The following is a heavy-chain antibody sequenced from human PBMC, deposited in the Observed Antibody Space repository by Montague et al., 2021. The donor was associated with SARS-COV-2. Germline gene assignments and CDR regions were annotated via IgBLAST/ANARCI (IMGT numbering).Heavy chain of an antibody. CDR1: GFTFREYS. CDR2: FTRVGADT. Sequence: SLRLSCAASGFTFREYSMRWVRHVPGKGLEWVSIFTRVGADTFXXXSXXXLFXVSRDISRNLFYLQLHNLRGEATATYFCARDFRFPLDVDPTHFDYWGPGTQVTVSS. CDR3: ARDFRFPLDVDPTHFDY. J-gene: IGHJ4*02. D-gene: IGHD5-12*01. V-gene: IGHV3-23*01.